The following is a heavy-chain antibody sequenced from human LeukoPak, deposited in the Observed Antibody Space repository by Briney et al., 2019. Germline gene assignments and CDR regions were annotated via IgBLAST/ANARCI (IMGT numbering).Heavy chain of an antibody. CDR1: GFTFDDYG. V-gene: IGHV3-20*04. D-gene: IGHD3-16*01. J-gene: IGHJ6*03. CDR3: GRYLRRVGGGGGGYYFYMDV. CDR2: INWNGSGA. Sequence: GGSLRLSCAASGFTFDDYGMSWVRQVPGKGLEWVSGINWNGSGAGYADSVKGRFTISRDNAKNSLYLQMNSLKAEDTALFYCGRYLRRVGGGGGGYYFYMDVWGKGTTVTVSS.